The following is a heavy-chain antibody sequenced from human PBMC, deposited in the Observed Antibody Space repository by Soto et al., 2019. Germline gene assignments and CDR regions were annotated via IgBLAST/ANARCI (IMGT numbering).Heavy chain of an antibody. Sequence: GESLKISCKGSGYSFTSYWISWVRQMPGKGLEWMGRIDPSDSYTNYSPSFQGHVTISADKSISTAYLQWSSLKASDTAMYYCARLTYYYDSSGYSDAFDIWGQGTMVTVSS. V-gene: IGHV5-10-1*01. CDR1: GYSFTSYW. CDR3: ARLTYYYDSSGYSDAFDI. CDR2: IDPSDSYT. J-gene: IGHJ3*02. D-gene: IGHD3-22*01.